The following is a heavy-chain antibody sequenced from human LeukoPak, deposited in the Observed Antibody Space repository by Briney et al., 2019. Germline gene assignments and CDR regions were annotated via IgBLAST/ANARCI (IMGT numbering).Heavy chain of an antibody. CDR2: ISGSAQRT. CDR1: GFTFSSCA. D-gene: IGHD1-1*01. J-gene: IGHJ4*02. CDR3: AKRYIANTGPIDY. V-gene: IGHV3-23*01. Sequence: GGSLRLSCAASGFTFSSCAMTWVRQAPGQGLEWVSGISGSAQRTYYADSVKGRFTISRDNFKRTLYLEMNSLRAEDTAVYYCAKRYIANTGPIDYWGQGTLVTVSS.